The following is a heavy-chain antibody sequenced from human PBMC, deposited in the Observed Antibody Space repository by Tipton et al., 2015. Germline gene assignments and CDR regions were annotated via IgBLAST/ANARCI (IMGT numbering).Heavy chain of an antibody. CDR1: GGSVTSGSYY. V-gene: IGHV4-61*01. D-gene: IGHD6-13*01. Sequence: TLSLTCTVSGGSVTSGSYYWSWIRQPPGKGLEWIGYISYTDGAHYNPALESRVTISVDTSKNQFSLRLSSVTAADTAVYYCARSLFPETAGLENWFDPWGQGTLVTVSS. CDR2: ISYTDGA. CDR3: ARSLFPETAGLENWFDP. J-gene: IGHJ5*02.